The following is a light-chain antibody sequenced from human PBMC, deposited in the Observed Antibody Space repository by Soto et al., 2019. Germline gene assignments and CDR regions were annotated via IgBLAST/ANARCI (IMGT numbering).Light chain of an antibody. V-gene: IGKV3-15*01. CDR1: QSAGTH. J-gene: IGKJ1*01. CDR2: GAF. CDR3: QQYNQGPIT. Sequence: EIVVTQCPVTVSLAQGERATLSCRASQSAGTHLVWYQQKPGQAPRLLIHGAFTRATGIPARFSGSGSGTEFTLTISSLQSEDFAVFYCQQYNQGPITFGQGTKVDIK.